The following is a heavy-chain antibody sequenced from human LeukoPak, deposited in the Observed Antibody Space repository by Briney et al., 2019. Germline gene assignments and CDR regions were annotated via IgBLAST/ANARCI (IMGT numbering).Heavy chain of an antibody. Sequence: GGSLRLSCAASGFTFSRYGMHWVRQAPGEGLEWVAGIWYGGSKKFYADSVKGRFTISRDNSKNTLYLQMNSLRVEDTAVYYCSRANFGVDTYDYWGQGTLVTVSS. CDR2: IWYGGSKK. J-gene: IGHJ4*02. D-gene: IGHD3-3*01. CDR3: SRANFGVDTYDY. V-gene: IGHV3-33*08. CDR1: GFTFSRYG.